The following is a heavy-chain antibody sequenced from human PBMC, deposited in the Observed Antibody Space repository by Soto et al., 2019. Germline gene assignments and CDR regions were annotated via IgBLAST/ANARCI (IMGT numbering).Heavy chain of an antibody. CDR3: ATALRNLLTGYYRYYDYGMDV. CDR2: FDPEDGET. D-gene: IGHD3-9*01. CDR1: GYTLTELS. V-gene: IGHV1-24*01. Sequence: ASVKVSCKVSGYTLTELSMHWVRQAPGKGLVWMGGFDPEDGETIYAQKVQGRVTVTEDTYTDTDYMELSSLRSEDTAVYYCATALRNLLTGYYRYYDYGMDVSGQGTTVTVSS. J-gene: IGHJ6*02.